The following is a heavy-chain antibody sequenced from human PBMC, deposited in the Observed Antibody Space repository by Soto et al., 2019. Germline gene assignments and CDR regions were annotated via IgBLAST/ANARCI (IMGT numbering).Heavy chain of an antibody. D-gene: IGHD6-13*01. CDR3: VTSGPPKLQLIY. CDR1: GFTASGKY. Sequence: PGGSLRLSCAVSGFTASGKYMSWVRQAPGKGLEWVSVIYYDGGTYYSDSVKGRFTISRDNSRNMLSLQINNVRAEDTAVYFCVTSGPPKLQLIYLRQGTLVTSPQ. J-gene: IGHJ4*02. CDR2: IYYDGGT. V-gene: IGHV3-66*01.